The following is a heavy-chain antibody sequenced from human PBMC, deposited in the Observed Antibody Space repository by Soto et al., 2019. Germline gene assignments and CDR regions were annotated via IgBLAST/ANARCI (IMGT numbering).Heavy chain of an antibody. D-gene: IGHD6-19*01. CDR1: GDSITGFY. CDR3: AREYTEKVDGPTPFYFDY. J-gene: IGHJ4*02. CDR2: TYITGDT. Sequence: SETLSLTCRVSGDSITGFYWRWIRQSAGEGLEWIGRTYITGDTNYHLSLKSRVTMSLDTSKNQLSLQLGSVTAADTAVYYCAREYTEKVDGPTPFYFDYWGQGTPVTVS. V-gene: IGHV4-4*07.